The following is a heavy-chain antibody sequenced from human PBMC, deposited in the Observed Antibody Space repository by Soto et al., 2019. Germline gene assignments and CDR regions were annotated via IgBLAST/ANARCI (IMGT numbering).Heavy chain of an antibody. CDR2: IKQDGSEK. CDR1: GFTFSSYW. J-gene: IGHJ4*02. CDR3: ASLVLPALRSRGYFDY. V-gene: IGHV3-7*01. D-gene: IGHD3-3*01. Sequence: GGSLRLSCAASGFTFSSYWMTWVRQAPGKGLEWVANIKQDGSEKYYVDSVKGRFTISRDNAKNSLYLQMSSLRAEDTAVYYCASLVLPALRSRGYFDYWGQGTLVTVSS.